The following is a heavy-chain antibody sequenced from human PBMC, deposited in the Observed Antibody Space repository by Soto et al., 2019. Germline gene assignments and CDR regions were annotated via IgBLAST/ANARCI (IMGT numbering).Heavy chain of an antibody. D-gene: IGHD2-21*02. CDR1: GFTFSSYG. J-gene: IGHJ3*02. V-gene: IGHV3-30*18. CDR2: ISYDGSNK. Sequence: GGSLRLSCAASGFTFSSYGMHWVRQAPGKGLEWVAVISYDGSNKYYADSVKGRFTISRDNSKNTLYLQMNSLRAEDTAVYYCAKGGIHIVVVTAIGDDAFDIWGKGTMVTVS. CDR3: AKGGIHIVVVTAIGDDAFDI.